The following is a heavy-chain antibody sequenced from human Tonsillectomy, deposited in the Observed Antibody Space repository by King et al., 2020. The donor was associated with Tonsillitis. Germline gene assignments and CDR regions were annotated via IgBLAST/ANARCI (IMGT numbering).Heavy chain of an antibody. V-gene: IGHV3-72*01. D-gene: IGHD1-26*01. CDR1: GFTVSDHY. Sequence: EVQLVESGGGLVLPGGSLRLSFVVSGFTVSDHYMAWVRQAPGEGLEWGGRSRSKAKSFTTEDASSVKGRFTISRDDSKKSLYRQMNSLKTEDTAVYYCASGEVGATDYWGQGTLVTVSS. CDR2: SRSKAKSFTT. CDR3: ASGEVGATDY. J-gene: IGHJ4*02.